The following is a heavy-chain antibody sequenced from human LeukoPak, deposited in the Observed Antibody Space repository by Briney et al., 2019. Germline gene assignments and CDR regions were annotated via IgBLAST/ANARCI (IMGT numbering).Heavy chain of an antibody. CDR3: ASLGGIVVVPAAHGDY. V-gene: IGHV4-39*07. Sequence: PSETLSLTCIVSGGSISSSSYYWGWIRQPPGKGLEWIGSIYHSGSTYYNPSLKSRVTISVDTSKNQFSLKLSSVTAADTAVYYCASLGGIVVVPAAHGDYWGQGTLVTVSS. J-gene: IGHJ4*02. CDR1: GGSISSSSYY. CDR2: IYHSGST. D-gene: IGHD2-2*01.